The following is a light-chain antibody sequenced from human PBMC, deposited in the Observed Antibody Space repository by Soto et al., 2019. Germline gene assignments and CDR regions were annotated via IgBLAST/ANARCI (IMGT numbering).Light chain of an antibody. V-gene: IGKV3-20*01. CDR3: QQYGSSPFT. CDR1: QSVSSSY. J-gene: IGKJ3*01. Sequence: EIVLTQSPGTLSLSPGERVTLSCRAIQSVSSSYLAWYQQKPGQAPRLLIYGASSRATGIPDRFSGSGSGTDITLTISRLEPEDFAVYYCQQYGSSPFTFGPGTKLDIK. CDR2: GAS.